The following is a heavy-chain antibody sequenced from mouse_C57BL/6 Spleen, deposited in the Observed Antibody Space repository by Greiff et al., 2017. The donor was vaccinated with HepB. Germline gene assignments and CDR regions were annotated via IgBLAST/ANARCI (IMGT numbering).Heavy chain of an antibody. V-gene: IGHV5-17*01. CDR3: ARDGSPDY. CDR2: ISSGSSTI. Sequence: EVHLVESGGGLVKPGGSLKLSCAASGFTFSDYGMHWVRQAPEKGLEWVAYISSGSSTIYYADTVTGRFTISSDNAKNTLFLQMTSLRSEATAMFYCARDGSPDYWGQGTTLTVSS. CDR1: GFTFSDYG. D-gene: IGHD1-1*01. J-gene: IGHJ2*01.